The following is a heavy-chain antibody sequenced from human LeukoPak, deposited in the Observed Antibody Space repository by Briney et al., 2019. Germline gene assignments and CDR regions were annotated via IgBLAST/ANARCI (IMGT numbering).Heavy chain of an antibody. CDR3: ARGDFWSGYYIH. CDR1: GFTFSSYW. CDR2: INSDGSST. J-gene: IGHJ4*02. Sequence: GGSLRLSCAASGFTFSSYWMPWVRQAPGKGLVWVSRINSDGSSTSYADSVKGRFTISRDNAKNTLYLQMNSLRAEDTAVYYCARGDFWSGYYIHWGQGTLVTVSS. V-gene: IGHV3-74*01. D-gene: IGHD3-3*01.